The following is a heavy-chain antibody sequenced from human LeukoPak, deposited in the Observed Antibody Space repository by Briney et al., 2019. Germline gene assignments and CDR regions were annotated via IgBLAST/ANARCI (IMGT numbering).Heavy chain of an antibody. Sequence: SGPTLFKPTQTLTLTCTFSGFSLRTSGVGVGWIRQPPGKALEWLALTYWDDDKRYSPSLKSRLTITKDTSKNQVVLTMTNMDPVDTATYYCARRRRYYDSSGYQYYYFDYWGQGTLVTVSS. CDR1: GFSLRTSGVG. CDR2: TYWDDDK. D-gene: IGHD3-22*01. CDR3: ARRRRYYDSSGYQYYYFDY. J-gene: IGHJ4*02. V-gene: IGHV2-5*02.